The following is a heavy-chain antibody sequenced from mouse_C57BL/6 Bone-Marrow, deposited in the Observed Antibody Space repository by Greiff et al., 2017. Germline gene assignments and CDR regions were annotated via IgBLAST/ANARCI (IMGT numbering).Heavy chain of an antibody. CDR2: IYPRSGNT. CDR1: GYTFTSYG. Sequence: VQVVESGAELARPGASVKLSCKASGYTFTSYGISWVKQRTGQGLEWIGEIYPRSGNTYYNEKFKGKATLTADKSSSTAYMELRSLTSEDSAVYFCAIIYYGNYRDYWGQGTTLTVSS. CDR3: AIIYYGNYRDY. V-gene: IGHV1-81*01. D-gene: IGHD2-1*01. J-gene: IGHJ2*01.